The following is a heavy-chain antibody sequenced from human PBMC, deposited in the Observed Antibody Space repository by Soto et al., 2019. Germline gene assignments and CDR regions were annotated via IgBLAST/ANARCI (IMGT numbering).Heavy chain of an antibody. D-gene: IGHD3-3*01. Sequence: SETLSLTCTVSGGSISSYYWSWIRQPPGKGLEWIGYIYYSGSTNYNPSLKSRVTISVDTSKNQFSLKLSSVTAADTAVYYCARDMVGYDFWRGYYSSYYYGMDVWGQGTTGNVS. CDR3: ARDMVGYDFWRGYYSSYYYGMDV. CDR2: IYYSGST. V-gene: IGHV4-59*01. CDR1: GGSISSYY. J-gene: IGHJ6*02.